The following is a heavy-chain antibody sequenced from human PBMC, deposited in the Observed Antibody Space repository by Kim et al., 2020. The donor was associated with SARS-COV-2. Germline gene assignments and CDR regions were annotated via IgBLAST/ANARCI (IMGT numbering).Heavy chain of an antibody. CDR3: AKDVRNYYDIWGGYYMEWGRDGMDV. D-gene: IGHD3-3*01. CDR1: GFTFSSYG. Sequence: GGSLRLSCAASGFTFSSYGMHWVRQAPGKGLEWVTIISYDGSNKDYADSVKGRFTISRDNSKNTLYLQMNSLRAEDTAVYYCAKDVRNYYDIWGGYYMEWGRDGMDVWGPGTTVTVSS. J-gene: IGHJ6*02. V-gene: IGHV3-30*18. CDR2: ISYDGSNK.